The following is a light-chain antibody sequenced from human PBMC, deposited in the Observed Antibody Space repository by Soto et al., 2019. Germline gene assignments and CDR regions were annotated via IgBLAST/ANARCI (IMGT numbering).Light chain of an antibody. J-gene: IGLJ2*01. CDR3: AAWDDSLRGVL. CDR2: TND. Sequence: QSVLTQPPSASGTPGQRVTISCSGSNSNIGSNPVYWYQQLPGTAPKLVIHTNDQRPSGVPDRFSGSKSDTSATLAISGLRSEDEADYYCAAWDDSLRGVLFGGGTKLTVL. V-gene: IGLV1-47*01. CDR1: NSNIGSNP.